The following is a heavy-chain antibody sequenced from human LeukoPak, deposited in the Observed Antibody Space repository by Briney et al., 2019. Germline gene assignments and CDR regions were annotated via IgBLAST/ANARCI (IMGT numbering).Heavy chain of an antibody. CDR3: ARAQPSYYYDSSGYPKSWPGAFDI. V-gene: IGHV4-30-4*02. CDR2: IYYSGST. J-gene: IGHJ3*02. Sequence: PSETLSLACTVSGGSISSGDYCWSWIRQPPGKGLEWFGYIYYSGSTYYNPSLKSRVTISVDTSKNQFSLKLSSVTAADTAVYYCARAQPSYYYDSSGYPKSWPGAFDIWGQGTMVTVSS. CDR1: GGSISSGDYC. D-gene: IGHD3-22*01.